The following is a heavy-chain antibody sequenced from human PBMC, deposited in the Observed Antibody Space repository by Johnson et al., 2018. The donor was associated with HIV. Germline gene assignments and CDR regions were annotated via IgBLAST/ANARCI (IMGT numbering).Heavy chain of an antibody. D-gene: IGHD6-13*01. CDR2: IWYDVINK. J-gene: IGHJ3*02. V-gene: IGHV3-33*06. CDR3: AKDWAYSSSWYDEGLAFDI. Sequence: VQLLESGGDVVQPGRSLRLSCAASGFSFSTYGMHWVRQAPGKGLEWVANIWYDVINKYYADSVKGRFTISRDNSKNTLYLQMNSVRAEDTAVYYCAKDWAYSSSWYDEGLAFDIWGQGTMVTVSS. CDR1: GFSFSTYG.